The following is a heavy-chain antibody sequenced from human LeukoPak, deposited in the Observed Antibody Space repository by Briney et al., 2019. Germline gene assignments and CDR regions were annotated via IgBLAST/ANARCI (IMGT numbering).Heavy chain of an antibody. CDR1: GFTFSSYE. V-gene: IGHV3-48*03. J-gene: IGHJ6*02. D-gene: IGHD5-18*01. CDR2: ISSSGSTI. CDR3: ARDRSGYSYGVYYYYYGMGV. Sequence: GGSLRLSCAASGFTFSSYEMNWVRQAPGKGLEWVSYISSSGSTIYYADSVKGRFTISRDNAKNSLYLQMNSLRAEDTAVYYCARDRSGYSYGVYYYYYGMGVWGQGTTVTVSS.